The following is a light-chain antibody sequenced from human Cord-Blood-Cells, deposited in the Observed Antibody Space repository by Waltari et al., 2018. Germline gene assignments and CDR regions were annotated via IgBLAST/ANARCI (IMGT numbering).Light chain of an antibody. V-gene: IGLV2-11*01. Sequence: QSALPQPRSVSGSPGQSVTLSCTGTSSYVGCYNYLPWYQQHPGKAPKLMIYDVSKRPSGVPDRFSGSKSGNTASLTSSGLQGEDEADYYCCSYAGSYTFVVFGGGTKLTVL. CDR2: DVS. CDR3: CSYAGSYTFVV. J-gene: IGLJ2*01. CDR1: SSYVGCYNY.